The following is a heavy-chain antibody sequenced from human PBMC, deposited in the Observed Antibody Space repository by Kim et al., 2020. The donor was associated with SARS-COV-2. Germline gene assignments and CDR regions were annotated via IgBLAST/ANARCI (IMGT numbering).Heavy chain of an antibody. CDR3: AKGGVVVVAATPVSFDY. D-gene: IGHD2-15*01. J-gene: IGHJ4*02. Sequence: VKGRLTIPRDNSKNTLYLQMNRLKAEDTAVYYCAKGGVVVVAATPVSFDYWGQGTLVTVSS. V-gene: IGHV3-23*01.